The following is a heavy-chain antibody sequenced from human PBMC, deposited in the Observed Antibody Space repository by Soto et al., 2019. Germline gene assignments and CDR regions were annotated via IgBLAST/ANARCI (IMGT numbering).Heavy chain of an antibody. J-gene: IGHJ4*02. CDR2: IWYDGSNK. V-gene: IGHV3-33*01. Sequence: QVQLVESGGGVVQPGRSLRLSCAASGFTFSSYGMHWVRQAPGKGLEWVAVIWYDGSNKYYADSVKGRFTISRDNSKNTLYLQMNSLRAEDTAVYYCARDLEYSSPTSFDYWGQGTLVTVSS. CDR1: GFTFSSYG. D-gene: IGHD6-6*01. CDR3: ARDLEYSSPTSFDY.